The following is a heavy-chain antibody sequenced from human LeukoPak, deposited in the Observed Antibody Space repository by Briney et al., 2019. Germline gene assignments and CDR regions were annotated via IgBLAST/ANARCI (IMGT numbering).Heavy chain of an antibody. J-gene: IGHJ4*02. CDR1: GFTFSDYY. V-gene: IGHV3-11*04. CDR2: ISSSGSTI. D-gene: IGHD3-22*01. Sequence: PGGSLRLSCAASGFTFSDYYMSWIRQAPGKGLEWVSYISSSGSTIYYADSVKGRFTISRDNAKNSLYLQMNSLGAEDTAVYYCARDYYYDSSGYCDYWGQGTLVTVSS. CDR3: ARDYYYDSSGYCDY.